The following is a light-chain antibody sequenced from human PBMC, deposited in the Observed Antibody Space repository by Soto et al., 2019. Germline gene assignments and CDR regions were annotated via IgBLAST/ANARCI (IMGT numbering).Light chain of an antibody. CDR3: QQYYSYPIT. J-gene: IGKJ5*01. CDR2: AAS. Sequence: AIRMTQSPSSFSASTGDRVTITCRASQGISSYLAWYQQKPGKAPKLLIYAASTLQSGVPSRFSDSGSGTDFTLTISFLQSEDFATYYCQQYYSYPITFGQGTRLEIK. CDR1: QGISSY. V-gene: IGKV1-8*01.